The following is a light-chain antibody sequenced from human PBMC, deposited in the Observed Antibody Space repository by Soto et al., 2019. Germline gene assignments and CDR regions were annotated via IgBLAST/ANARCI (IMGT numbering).Light chain of an antibody. CDR3: QQYGSSTWT. CDR2: GAS. V-gene: IGKV3-20*01. CDR1: QSVSSSY. J-gene: IGKJ1*01. Sequence: EIVLTQSPGTLSLSPGERATLSCRASQSVSSSYLAWYQQKPGQAPRLLIHGASSRATGIPDRFSGSGSGTDFPLTISRLEPEDFAVYYCQQYGSSTWTFGQGTKVEIQ.